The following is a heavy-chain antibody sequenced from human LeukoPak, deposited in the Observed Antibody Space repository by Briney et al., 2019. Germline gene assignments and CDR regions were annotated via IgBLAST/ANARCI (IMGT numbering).Heavy chain of an antibody. Sequence: PSENLSLTCTVSGGSISSYYWSWIRQPPGKGLEWVGYIYYSGSTNYNPSLKSRVTISVDTSKNQFSLKLSSVTAADTAVYYCARDSEDSSGYFDYWGQGTLVTVSS. CDR1: GGSISSYY. CDR2: IYYSGST. CDR3: ARDSEDSSGYFDY. V-gene: IGHV4-59*01. D-gene: IGHD3-22*01. J-gene: IGHJ4*02.